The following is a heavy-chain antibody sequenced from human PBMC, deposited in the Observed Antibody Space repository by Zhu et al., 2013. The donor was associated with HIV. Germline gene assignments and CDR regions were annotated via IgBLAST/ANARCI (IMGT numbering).Heavy chain of an antibody. Sequence: QVQLVQSGAEVKKPGSSVKVSCKASGGTFSSYAISWVRQAPGQGLEWMGWIIPIFGLANYAQRFQGRVTITADKSTSTAYLDLSSLRSEDSAVYYCARGNRYCTGGSCYLDSWGQGTLVTVSS. D-gene: IGHD2-8*02. CDR2: IIPIFGLA. CDR1: GGTFSSYA. V-gene: IGHV1-69*04. J-gene: IGHJ4*02. CDR3: ARGNRYCTGGSCYLDS.